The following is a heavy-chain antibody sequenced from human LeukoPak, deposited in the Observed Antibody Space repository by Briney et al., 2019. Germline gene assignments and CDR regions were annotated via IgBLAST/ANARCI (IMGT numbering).Heavy chain of an antibody. CDR2: INPNSGGT. J-gene: IGHJ5*02. CDR1: GYTFTGYY. CDR3: AREIYDFWSGYLSRNWFDP. V-gene: IGHV1-2*04. D-gene: IGHD3-3*01. Sequence: ASVEVSCKASGYTFTGYYMHWVRQAPGQGLEWMGWINPNSGGTNYAQKFQGWVTMTRDTSISTAYMELSRLRSDDTAAYYCAREIYDFWSGYLSRNWFDPWGQGTLVTVSS.